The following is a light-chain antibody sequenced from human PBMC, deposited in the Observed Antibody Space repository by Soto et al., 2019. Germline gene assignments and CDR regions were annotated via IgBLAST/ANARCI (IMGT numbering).Light chain of an antibody. V-gene: IGKV3-20*01. CDR1: QSVSSSY. CDR3: QQFGSSQWT. CDR2: GAS. Sequence: EIVLTQSPGTLSLSPGERATLSCRASQSVSSSYLAWYQQKPGQAPRLLIYGASSRATGIPDRSSGSGSGTDFTLTISRLEPEDFALYYCQQFGSSQWTFGQGTKVAIK. J-gene: IGKJ1*01.